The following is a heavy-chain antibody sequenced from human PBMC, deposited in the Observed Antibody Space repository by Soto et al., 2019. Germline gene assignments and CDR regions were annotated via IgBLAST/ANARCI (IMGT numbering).Heavy chain of an antibody. Sequence: QVQLVESGGGVVQPGRSLRLSCAASGFTFSRYGMQWVRQAPGKGLEWVAVIWYDGSNKYYADSVKGRFTISRDNSKNPLYLQMNSLRAEDTAVYYCAGDWVVAAVIDYWGQGTLVTVSS. CDR1: GFTFSRYG. V-gene: IGHV3-33*01. CDR3: AGDWVVAAVIDY. D-gene: IGHD2-2*01. CDR2: IWYDGSNK. J-gene: IGHJ4*02.